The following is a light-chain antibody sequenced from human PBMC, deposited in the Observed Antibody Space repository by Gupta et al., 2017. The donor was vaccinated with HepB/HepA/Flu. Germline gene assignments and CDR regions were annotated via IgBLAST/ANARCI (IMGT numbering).Light chain of an antibody. CDR2: YNN. Sequence: YVLTQPPSMSVAPGKTDSITCGGNNIGTKNVHWYQQKPGQAPGVVIYYNNERPSGIPERFSGSNSGNTATLTISRVEAGDEADYYCQVWDRSTDHYVFGTGTKVTVL. CDR1: NIGTKN. J-gene: IGLJ1*01. V-gene: IGLV3-21*04. CDR3: QVWDRSTDHYV.